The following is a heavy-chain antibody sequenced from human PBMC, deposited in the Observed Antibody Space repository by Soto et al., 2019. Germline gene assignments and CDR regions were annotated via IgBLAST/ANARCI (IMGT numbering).Heavy chain of an antibody. Sequence: ASVKVSCKASGYTFTSYGISWVRQAPGQGLEWMGWINTYNGNTNYAQKVQGRVTVTTDTSTSTAYMEPSSLRSEDTAVYYCARTYYYDSSGYLGRLTFDYWGQGTLVTVSS. CDR1: GYTFTSYG. CDR2: INTYNGNT. V-gene: IGHV1-18*01. CDR3: ARTYYYDSSGYLGRLTFDY. D-gene: IGHD3-22*01. J-gene: IGHJ4*02.